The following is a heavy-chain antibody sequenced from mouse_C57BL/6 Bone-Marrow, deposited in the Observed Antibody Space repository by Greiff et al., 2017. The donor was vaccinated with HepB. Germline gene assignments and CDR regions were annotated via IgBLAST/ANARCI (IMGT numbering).Heavy chain of an antibody. V-gene: IGHV1-81*01. CDR2: IYPRSGNT. Sequence: VQLVESGAELARPGASVKLSCKASGYTFTSYGISWVKQRTGQGLEWIGEIYPRSGNTYYNEKFKGKATLTADKSSSTAYMELRSPTSEDSAVYFCARGYPWFAYWGQGTLVTVSA. CDR3: ARGYPWFAY. D-gene: IGHD2-14*01. J-gene: IGHJ3*01. CDR1: GYTFTSYG.